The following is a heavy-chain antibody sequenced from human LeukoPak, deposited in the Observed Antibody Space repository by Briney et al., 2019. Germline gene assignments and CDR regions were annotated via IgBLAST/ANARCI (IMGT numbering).Heavy chain of an antibody. V-gene: IGHV3-74*01. Sequence: PGGSLRLSCAATGFTFSTYAMSWVRQAPGKGLVWVSRINSDGSSTSYADSVKGRFTISRDNAKNTLYLQMNNLRAEDTAVYYCSSGNSHAFDIWGQGTMVTVSS. CDR1: GFTFSTYA. D-gene: IGHD4-23*01. J-gene: IGHJ3*02. CDR3: SSGNSHAFDI. CDR2: INSDGSST.